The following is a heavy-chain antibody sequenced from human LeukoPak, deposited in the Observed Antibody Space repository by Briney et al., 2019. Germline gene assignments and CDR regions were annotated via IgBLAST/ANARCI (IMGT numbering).Heavy chain of an antibody. V-gene: IGHV1-69*01. D-gene: IGHD2-2*02. Sequence: GASVKVSCKASGGTFSSYAISWVRQAPGQGLEWMGWIIPIFGTANYAQKFQGRVTITADESTSTAYMELSSLRSEDTAVYYCARGGPSSTSCYNYWGQGTLVTVSS. CDR1: GGTFSSYA. CDR3: ARGGPSSTSCYNY. J-gene: IGHJ4*02. CDR2: IIPIFGTA.